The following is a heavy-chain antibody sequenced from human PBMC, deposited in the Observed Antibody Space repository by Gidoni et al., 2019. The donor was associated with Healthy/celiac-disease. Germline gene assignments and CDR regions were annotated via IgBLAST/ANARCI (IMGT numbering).Heavy chain of an antibody. CDR3: ARPAIVVVPAATDY. J-gene: IGHJ4*02. V-gene: IGHV3-11*01. CDR2: ISSRCSTI. CDR1: GFTFSDYY. Sequence: QVQLVESGGGLVKPGGSLRLSCAASGFTFSDYYMSWIRQAPGKGLEWVSYISSRCSTIYYADSVQGRFTISRDNAKNSLYLQLNSLRAEDTAVYYCARPAIVVVPAATDYWGQGTLVTVSS. D-gene: IGHD2-2*01.